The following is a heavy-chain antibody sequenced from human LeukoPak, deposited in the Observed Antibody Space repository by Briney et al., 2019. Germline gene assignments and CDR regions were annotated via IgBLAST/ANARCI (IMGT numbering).Heavy chain of an antibody. CDR2: IWYDGSNK. D-gene: IGHD3-10*01. CDR3: ARDRHKYYGSGTYYNVGGMDV. V-gene: IGHV3-33*01. CDR1: GVIFSDYG. Sequence: PGGSLRLSCAASGVIFSDYGMHWARQAPGKGLEWVAVIWYDGSNKFYSDSAKGRFTISRDNSKNTLYLQMNSLSAEDTAVYYCARDRHKYYGSGTYYNVGGMDVWGQGTTVTVSS. J-gene: IGHJ6*02.